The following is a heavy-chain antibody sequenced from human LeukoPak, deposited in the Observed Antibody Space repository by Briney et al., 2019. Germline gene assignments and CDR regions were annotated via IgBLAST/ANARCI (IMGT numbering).Heavy chain of an antibody. Sequence: GASVKVSCKASGYTFIGYHIHWVRQAPGQGLEWMGWINPNSGGTYYTQNFQGRVTTTRDTSISTAYMELSRLKSDDTAVYYCARFRYSSSLDAFDIWGQGTMVTVSS. CDR3: ARFRYSSSLDAFDI. CDR2: INPNSGGT. CDR1: GYTFIGYH. J-gene: IGHJ3*02. D-gene: IGHD6-13*01. V-gene: IGHV1-2*02.